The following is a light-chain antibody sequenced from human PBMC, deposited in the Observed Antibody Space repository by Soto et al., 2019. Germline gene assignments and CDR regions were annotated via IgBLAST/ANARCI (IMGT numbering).Light chain of an antibody. Sequence: QSVLTQPPSASGTPGQRVTISCSGSSSNIGSNAVHWYQQLPGTAPQLLIYSNNQRPSGVPDRFSGSKSGTSASLAISGLQSEDEGDYYWSAWDASLNGVLFGGGTKVTVL. J-gene: IGLJ2*01. CDR1: SSNIGSNA. CDR2: SNN. CDR3: SAWDASLNGVL. V-gene: IGLV1-44*01.